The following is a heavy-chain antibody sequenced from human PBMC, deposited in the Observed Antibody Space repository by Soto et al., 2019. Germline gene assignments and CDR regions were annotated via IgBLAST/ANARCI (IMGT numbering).Heavy chain of an antibody. V-gene: IGHV4-59*01. D-gene: IGHD2-21*01. Sequence: SETLSLTCTVSGGSISRYFWSWIRQSPGKGLEWIGYIFYTGSTTYNPSLKSRVTISIDTSKNQFSLRLSSLTAADTAVYYCAHFSDLEWFDPWGQGTLVTVSS. J-gene: IGHJ5*02. CDR1: GGSISRYF. CDR3: AHFSDLEWFDP. CDR2: IFYTGST.